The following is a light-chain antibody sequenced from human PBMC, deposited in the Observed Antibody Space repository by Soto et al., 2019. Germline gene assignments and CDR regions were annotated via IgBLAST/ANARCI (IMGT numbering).Light chain of an antibody. CDR1: QSILFSSNNKNY. CDR2: WAS. Sequence: DIVMTQSPDSLAVSLGERATINCKSSQSILFSSNNKNYLAWYQQKAGQPPKLLIYWASTRESGVPDRFSGSGSGTDFTLPISSLQAEDVAVYHCQQYYSAPMTFGQGTRLEIK. CDR3: QQYYSAPMT. J-gene: IGKJ5*01. V-gene: IGKV4-1*01.